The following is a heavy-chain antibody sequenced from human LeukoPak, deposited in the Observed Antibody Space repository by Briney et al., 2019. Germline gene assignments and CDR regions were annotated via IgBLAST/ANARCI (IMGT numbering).Heavy chain of an antibody. V-gene: IGHV3-23*01. CDR3: AKIRAARPGY. D-gene: IGHD6-6*01. Sequence: TGGSLRLSCAAAGFTFSRYGMNWVRQAPGKGLEWVSGISDSGATIYYADSVKGRFTISRDNSKNMLYLQMHSLSPEDTAIYYCAKIRAARPGYWGQGTLVTVSS. J-gene: IGHJ4*02. CDR2: ISDSGATI. CDR1: GFTFSRYG.